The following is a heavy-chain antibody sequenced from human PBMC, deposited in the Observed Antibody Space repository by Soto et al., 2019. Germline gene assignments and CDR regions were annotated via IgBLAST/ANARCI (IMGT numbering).Heavy chain of an antibody. CDR1: GGSISSGGYY. V-gene: IGHV4-31*03. Sequence: QVQLQESGPGLVKPSQTLSLTCTVSGGSISSGGYYWSWIRQHPGKGLEWIGYIYYSGSTYYNPSLKSRVTISANTSKNQFNLKLSSVTAAATSVYYCASREGGSGSYYFDYWGQGTLVTVSS. D-gene: IGHD3-10*01. CDR3: ASREGGSGSYYFDY. J-gene: IGHJ4*02. CDR2: IYYSGST.